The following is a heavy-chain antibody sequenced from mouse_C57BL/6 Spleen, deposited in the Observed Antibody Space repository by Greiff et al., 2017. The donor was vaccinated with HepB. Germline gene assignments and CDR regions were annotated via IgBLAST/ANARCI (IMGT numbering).Heavy chain of an antibody. D-gene: IGHD1-1*01. J-gene: IGHJ4*01. CDR2: IHPNSGST. V-gene: IGHV1-64*01. CDR1: GYTFTSYW. CDR3: ARAVVAKGDAMDY. Sequence: VKLQQSGAELVKPGASVKLSCKASGYTFTSYWMHWVKQRPGRGLEWIGMIHPNSGSTNYNEKFKSKATLTVDKSSSTAYMQLSSLTSEDAAVYYCARAVVAKGDAMDYWGQGTSVTVSS.